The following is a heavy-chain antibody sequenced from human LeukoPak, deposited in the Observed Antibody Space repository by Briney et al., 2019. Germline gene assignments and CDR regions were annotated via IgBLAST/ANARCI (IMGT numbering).Heavy chain of an antibody. V-gene: IGHV3-53*01. CDR3: ARHYYDSSGYFY. Sequence: GGSLRLSCAASGFTVSSNYMSWVRQAPGKGLEWVSVIYSGGSTYYADSVKGRFTISRDNSKNTLYLQMNSLRAEDTAVYYCARHYYDSSGYFYWGQGTLVTVSS. CDR1: GFTVSSNY. D-gene: IGHD3-22*01. CDR2: IYSGGST. J-gene: IGHJ4*02.